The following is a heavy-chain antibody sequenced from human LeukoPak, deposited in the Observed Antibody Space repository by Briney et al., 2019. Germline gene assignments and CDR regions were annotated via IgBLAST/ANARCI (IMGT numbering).Heavy chain of an antibody. J-gene: IGHJ4*02. Sequence: PGGSLRLSCAASGFIFTDYWMSWVRQAPGKGLEWVANIKQDGSEKYYVDSVKGRFTISRDNAKNSLYLQMNSLRAEDTAVYYCARVTWYYYDSSGYYLPFDYWGQGTLVTVSS. V-gene: IGHV3-7*01. CDR1: GFIFTDYW. D-gene: IGHD3-22*01. CDR3: ARVTWYYYDSSGYYLPFDY. CDR2: IKQDGSEK.